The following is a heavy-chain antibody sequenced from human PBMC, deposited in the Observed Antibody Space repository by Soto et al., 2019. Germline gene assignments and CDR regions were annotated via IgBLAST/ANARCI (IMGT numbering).Heavy chain of an antibody. CDR3: AGWDQGSTIKSAVVAYGMGF. CDR1: GFTFSSYS. CDR2: ISSSSSYI. J-gene: IGHJ6*02. Sequence: PGGSLRLSCAASGFTFSSYSMNWVRQAPGKGLEWVSSISSSSSYIYYADSVKGRFTISRDNAKNSLYLQMNSLRAEDTAVYYCAGWDQGSTIKSAVVAYGMGFWGQGTTVTGSS. V-gene: IGHV3-21*01. D-gene: IGHD2-21*01.